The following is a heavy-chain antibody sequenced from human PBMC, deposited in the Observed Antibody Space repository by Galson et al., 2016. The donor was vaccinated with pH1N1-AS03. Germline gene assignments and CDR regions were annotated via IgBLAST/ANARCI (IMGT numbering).Heavy chain of an antibody. D-gene: IGHD2-15*01. J-gene: IGHJ5*02. Sequence: SVKVSCKASGYTFTTYDINWVRQAAGQGLEWMGWMTPNNGNTGYAQRFQGRVTMTTDTSTSTAYMELWSLTYDDTAVYYCARAAPFDPWGQGTLVIVSS. CDR2: MTPNNGNT. CDR3: ARAAPFDP. CDR1: GYTFTTYD. V-gene: IGHV1-8*01.